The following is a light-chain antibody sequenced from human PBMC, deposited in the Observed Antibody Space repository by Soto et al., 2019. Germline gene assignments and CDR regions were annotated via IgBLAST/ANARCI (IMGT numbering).Light chain of an antibody. CDR1: SFNIGSNY. J-gene: IGLJ2*01. CDR3: AAWDDSLSGHVV. Sequence: QSVLTQPPSASGTPGQRVTISCSGSSFNIGSNYVYWYQQHPGTAPKLLIYRNNQRPSGVPDRFSGSKSGTSASLAISGLRSEDEADYYCAAWDDSLSGHVVFGGGTKVTVL. CDR2: RNN. V-gene: IGLV1-47*01.